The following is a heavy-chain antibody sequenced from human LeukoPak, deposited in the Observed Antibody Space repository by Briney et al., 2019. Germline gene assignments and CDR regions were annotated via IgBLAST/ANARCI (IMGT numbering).Heavy chain of an antibody. CDR2: INPNSGGT. J-gene: IGHJ3*02. CDR3: AREGLGIDAFGI. V-gene: IGHV1-2*06. Sequence: GASVKVSCKASGYSFTGYYMHWVRKAPGQGLEWVGRINPNSGGTNYAQKFQGRVTMTRDTSISTAYMELSRLRSDDTAVYYCAREGLGIDAFGIWGQGTMVTVSS. D-gene: IGHD7-27*01. CDR1: GYSFTGYY.